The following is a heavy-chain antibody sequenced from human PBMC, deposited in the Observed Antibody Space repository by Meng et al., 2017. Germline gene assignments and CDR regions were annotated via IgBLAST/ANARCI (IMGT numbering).Heavy chain of an antibody. CDR1: GFTFSSYW. J-gene: IGHJ4*02. CDR3: ARLTRLIAPAAAELGGFDY. V-gene: IGHV3-7*01. CDR2: IKQDGSEK. Sequence: GESLKISCAASGFTFSSYWMSWVRQAPGKGLEWVANIKQDGSEKYYVDSVKGRFTISRDNAKNSLYLQMNSLRAEDTAVYYCARLTRLIAPAAAELGGFDYWGQGTLVTVSS. D-gene: IGHD6-13*01.